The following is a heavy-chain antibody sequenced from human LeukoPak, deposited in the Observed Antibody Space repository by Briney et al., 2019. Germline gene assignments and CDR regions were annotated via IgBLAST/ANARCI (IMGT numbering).Heavy chain of an antibody. CDR1: GGSISSYY. CDR3: ARGCSGGSCGYL. V-gene: IGHV4-4*07. Sequence: SETLSLTCTVSGGSISSYYGSWIRQPAGKGLEWIGRIYTSGSINYNPSLQTRVTMSVDTSKNQISLKPSSVTAADTAVYYCARGCSGGSCGYLWGRGTLVTVSS. CDR2: IYTSGSI. J-gene: IGHJ2*01. D-gene: IGHD2-15*01.